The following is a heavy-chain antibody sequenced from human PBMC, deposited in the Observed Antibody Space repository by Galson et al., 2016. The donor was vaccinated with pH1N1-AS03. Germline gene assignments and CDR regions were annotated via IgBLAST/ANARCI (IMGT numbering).Heavy chain of an antibody. CDR1: GFTFSSYS. CDR2: IRTTGTLV. J-gene: IGHJ5*02. D-gene: IGHD3-22*01. V-gene: IGHV3-48*01. CDR3: AREASSGYYYVHADL. Sequence: SCAASGFTFSSYSFNWVRQAPGKGLEWISYIRTTGTLVYYADSVKGRFTISRDNAKSSLYLQMSSLRAEDTAVYYCAREASSGYYYVHADLWGQGTLVTVSS.